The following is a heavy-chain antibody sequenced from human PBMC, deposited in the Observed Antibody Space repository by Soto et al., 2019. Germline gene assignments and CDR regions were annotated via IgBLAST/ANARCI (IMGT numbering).Heavy chain of an antibody. CDR1: GFTFSDYD. Sequence: QVQLAESGGGLVEPGGYLRISCAASGFTFSDYDMSWIRQSPGKGLEWVSFVSSSRTTMYFADSVKGQFTISRDNAKNSLYLQMNSLRAEDTAVYYCARMGPRAARPSYWGQGTLVTVSS. CDR3: ARMGPRAARPSY. D-gene: IGHD6-6*01. J-gene: IGHJ4*02. V-gene: IGHV3-11*01. CDR2: VSSSRTTM.